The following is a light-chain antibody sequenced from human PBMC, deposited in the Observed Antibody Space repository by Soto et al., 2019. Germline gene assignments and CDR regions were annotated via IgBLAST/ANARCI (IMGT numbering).Light chain of an antibody. CDR3: QTWGTGPWV. CDR2: LNSDGSH. J-gene: IGLJ3*02. V-gene: IGLV4-69*01. CDR1: SGHSSYA. Sequence: QLVLTQSPSASASLGASVKLTCTLSSGHSSYAIAWHQQQPEKGPRNLMKLNSDGSHSKGDGIPDRFSGSSSGAERYLTISSLQSEDEADYYCQTWGTGPWVFGGGTKLTVL.